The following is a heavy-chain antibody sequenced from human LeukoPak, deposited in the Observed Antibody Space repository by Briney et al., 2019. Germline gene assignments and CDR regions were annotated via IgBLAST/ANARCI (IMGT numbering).Heavy chain of an antibody. J-gene: IGHJ6*03. CDR1: GVSISSYY. D-gene: IGHD3-3*01. Sequence: SETLSLTCTVSGVSISSYYWSWIRQFPGKGLEWIGSIYYSGSTYYNPSLKSRVTISVDTSKNQFSLKLNSVTAADTAVYYCARLGGEPYDFWSGQRHMDVWGKGTTVTVSS. CDR3: ARLGGEPYDFWSGQRHMDV. CDR2: IYYSGST. V-gene: IGHV4-39*01.